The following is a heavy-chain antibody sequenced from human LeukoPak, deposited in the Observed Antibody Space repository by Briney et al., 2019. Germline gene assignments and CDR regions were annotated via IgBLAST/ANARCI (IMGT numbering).Heavy chain of an antibody. J-gene: IGHJ4*02. D-gene: IGHD6-13*01. CDR2: INSDGSRT. V-gene: IGHV3-74*01. CDR3: ARGSWSAADTNIDC. Sequence: GGSLRLSCAASGFTLSTYWMHWVRQGPGKGLVWVSCINSDGSRTTYADSVKGRFTISRDNAKNTLYLQMNTLRVEDTAVYYCARGSWSAADTNIDCWGQGTLVTVSS. CDR1: GFTLSTYW.